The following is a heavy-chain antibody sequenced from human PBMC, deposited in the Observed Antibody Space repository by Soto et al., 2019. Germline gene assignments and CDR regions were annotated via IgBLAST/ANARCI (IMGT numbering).Heavy chain of an antibody. CDR1: GFSLATSGVG. D-gene: IGHD1-1*01. CDR2: IYWDDDK. CDR3: AHRVGLQGNWNGGYFDF. J-gene: IGHJ4*02. Sequence: QVTLEESGPTRVKPTQTPTLTCTFSGFSLATSGVGVGWVRQPPGKALERLALIYWDDDKRYSPSLRSRLTVTKDTSRNQVVLTMTNMDPVDTATYYCAHRVGLQGNWNGGYFDFWGQGALVTVSS. V-gene: IGHV2-5*02.